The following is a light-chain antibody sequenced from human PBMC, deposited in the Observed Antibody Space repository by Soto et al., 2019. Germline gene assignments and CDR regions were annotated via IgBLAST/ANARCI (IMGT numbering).Light chain of an antibody. CDR2: GAY. J-gene: IGKJ5*01. CDR1: QSVSSN. CDR3: QQYNNWPFT. Sequence: EIVMTQSPATLSVSPGERATLSCRASQSVSSNLAWYQQKPGQAPRLLIYGAYTRATGIPARFSGSVSGTEFTLTISSLQSEDFAVYYCQQYNNWPFTFGQGTRLEIK. V-gene: IGKV3-15*01.